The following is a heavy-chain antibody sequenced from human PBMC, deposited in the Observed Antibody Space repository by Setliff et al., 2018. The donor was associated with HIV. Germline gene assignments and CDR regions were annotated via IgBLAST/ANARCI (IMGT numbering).Heavy chain of an antibody. CDR1: GFTFRSYW. CDR3: VREGWSALRYFDWLLSYMDV. V-gene: IGHV3-74*01. CDR2: VNTDGSST. Sequence: LRLSCAASGFTFRSYWMHWVRQGPGKGLVWVSRVNTDGSSTSYADSVKGRFTISRDNAKNTLNLQMHSLRAEDTAVYYCVREGWSALRYFDWLLSYMDVWGKGTTVTVSS. J-gene: IGHJ6*03. D-gene: IGHD3-9*01.